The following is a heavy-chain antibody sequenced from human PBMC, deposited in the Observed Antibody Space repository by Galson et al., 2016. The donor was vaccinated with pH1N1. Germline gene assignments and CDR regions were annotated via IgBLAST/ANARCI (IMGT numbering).Heavy chain of an antibody. CDR1: GSTFSSYG. V-gene: IGHV3-33*01. CDR3: ARDPHDGNRFDN. Sequence: SLRLSCAASGSTFSSYGMHWVRQAPGKGLEWVAVMWYDGSNKYYADSVKGRFTTSRDNSKNTLYLQMNSLRAEDTALYYCARDPHDGNRFDNWGQGTLVTVSS. D-gene: IGHD1-14*01. CDR2: MWYDGSNK. J-gene: IGHJ4*02.